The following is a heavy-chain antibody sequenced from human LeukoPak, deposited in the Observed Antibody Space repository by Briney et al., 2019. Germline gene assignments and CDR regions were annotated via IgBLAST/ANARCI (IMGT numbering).Heavy chain of an antibody. CDR1: GGSISSGGYS. V-gene: IGHV4-30-2*01. CDR3: ARELAVAGVFDY. Sequence: SETLSLTCAVSGGSISSGGYSWSWIRQPPGKGLEWIGYIYHSGSTYYNPSLKSRVTISVDTSKNQFSLKLSSVTAADTAVYYCARELAVAGVFDYWGQGTLVTVSS. CDR2: IYHSGST. D-gene: IGHD6-19*01. J-gene: IGHJ4*02.